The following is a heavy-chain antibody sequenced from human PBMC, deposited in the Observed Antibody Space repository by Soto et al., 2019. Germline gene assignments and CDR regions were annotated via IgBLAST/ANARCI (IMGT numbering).Heavy chain of an antibody. J-gene: IGHJ4*02. D-gene: IGHD1-26*01. CDR3: ARDKIKGAPDYIES. CDR1: GFTFSANA. V-gene: IGHV3-30-3*01. CDR2: IAYDGTIK. Sequence: QEQLVESGGDVVQPGRYLTLSCAASGFTFSANAMHWVRQAPGKGLERVAVIAYDGTIKIYRDSVKGRFTISRDDSKSTLYLQMNSLRPEDTAVYYGARDKIKGAPDYIESWGQGTLVTVSS.